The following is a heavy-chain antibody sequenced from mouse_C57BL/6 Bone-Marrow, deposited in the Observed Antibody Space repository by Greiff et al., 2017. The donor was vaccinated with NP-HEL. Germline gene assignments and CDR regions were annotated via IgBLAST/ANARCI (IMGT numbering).Heavy chain of an antibody. D-gene: IGHD3-2*02. Sequence: DVKLVESGGGLVKPGGSLKLSCAASGFTFSDYGMHWVRQAPEKGLEWVAYISSGSSTIYYADTVKGRFTISRDNAKNTLFLQMTRLRSDDTAMYYCARAGTAQVYYYAMDYWGQGTSVTVSS. V-gene: IGHV5-17*01. J-gene: IGHJ4*01. CDR2: ISSGSSTI. CDR1: GFTFSDYG. CDR3: ARAGTAQVYYYAMDY.